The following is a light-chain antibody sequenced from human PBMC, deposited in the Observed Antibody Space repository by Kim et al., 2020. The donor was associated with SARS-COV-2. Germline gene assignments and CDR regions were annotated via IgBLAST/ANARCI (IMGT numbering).Light chain of an antibody. J-gene: IGKJ1*01. CDR3: QKYSSYSGGGT. CDR2: DAS. V-gene: IGKV1-5*01. Sequence: DIQMTQSPSTLSASVGDRVSITCRASQSIATWVAWYQQKPGKAPRLLIFDASTLESGVPSRFTGTGSGTEFSLTITNLQPEDFATYYCQKYSSYSGGGTFGQGTKVEIK. CDR1: QSIATW.